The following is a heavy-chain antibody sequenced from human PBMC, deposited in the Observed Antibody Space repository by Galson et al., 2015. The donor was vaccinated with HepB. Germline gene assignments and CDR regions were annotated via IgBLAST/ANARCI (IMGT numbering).Heavy chain of an antibody. CDR2: ISHGGST. J-gene: IGHJ3*02. D-gene: IGHD1-1*01. Sequence: TLSLTCAVSGGSINGGGSSWSWIRQPVGKGLEWIGYISHGGSTSYNPSLWGRVTISVDRSKNQFSLKLGSMTAADTAVYYCARRFTNWDAFDIWGQGTMVTVS. V-gene: IGHV4-30-2*01. CDR3: ARRFTNWDAFDI. CDR1: GGSINGGGSS.